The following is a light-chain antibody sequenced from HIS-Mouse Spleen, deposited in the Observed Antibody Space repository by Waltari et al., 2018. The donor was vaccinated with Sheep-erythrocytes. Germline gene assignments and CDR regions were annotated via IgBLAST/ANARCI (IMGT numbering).Light chain of an antibody. V-gene: IGLV1-44*01. CDR2: SNN. CDR1: SPNIGSNT. CDR3: AAWDDSLNGYV. J-gene: IGLJ1*01. Sequence: QSVLTPPPSASGTPGQRVTIPCSGSSPNIGSNTVNWYQQLPVTAPKLLIYSNNPRPSGVPDRFSGSKSGTSASLAISGLQSEDEADYYCAAWDDSLNGYVFGTGTKVTVL.